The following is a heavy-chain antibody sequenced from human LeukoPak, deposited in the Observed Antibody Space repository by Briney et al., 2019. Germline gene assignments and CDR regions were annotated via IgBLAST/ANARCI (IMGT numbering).Heavy chain of an antibody. CDR3: ARGAAVRFSEWPHKNQKIDY. CDR1: GFTFSSYS. J-gene: IGHJ4*02. V-gene: IGHV3-21*01. CDR2: ISSSSSYI. Sequence: GGSLRLSCAASGFTFSSYSMNWVRQAPGKGLEWVSSISSSSSYIYYADSVKGRFTISRDNAKNSLYLQMNSLRAEDTAVYYCARGAAVRFSEWPHKNQKIDYWGQGTLVTVSS. D-gene: IGHD3-3*01.